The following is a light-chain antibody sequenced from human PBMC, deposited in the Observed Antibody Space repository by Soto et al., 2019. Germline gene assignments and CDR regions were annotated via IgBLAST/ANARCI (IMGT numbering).Light chain of an antibody. J-gene: IGLJ2*01. CDR3: SSYTSSSTLVV. CDR1: SRDLGGYNY. CDR2: DVS. Sequence: QPASVSGSPGQSITISCTGTSRDLGGYNYVSWYQQHPGKAPKLMIYDVSNRPSGVSNRFSGSKSGNTASLTISGLQAEDEADYYCSSYTSSSTLVVFGGGTKLTVL. V-gene: IGLV2-14*01.